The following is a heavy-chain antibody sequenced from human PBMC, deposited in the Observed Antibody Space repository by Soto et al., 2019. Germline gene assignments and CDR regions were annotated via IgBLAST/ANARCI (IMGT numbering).Heavy chain of an antibody. CDR3: ARAYRDYYIDY. D-gene: IGHD4-4*01. Sequence: XESLLLSCAASGFTFSDHYMDWVRQAPGKGLEWVGRIRNKANSYTTEYAASVKGRFIISRDDSKNSLYLQMNSLETEDTAVYYCARAYRDYYIDYWGQGTLVTVSS. CDR1: GFTFSDHY. J-gene: IGHJ4*02. CDR2: IRNKANSYTT. V-gene: IGHV3-72*01.